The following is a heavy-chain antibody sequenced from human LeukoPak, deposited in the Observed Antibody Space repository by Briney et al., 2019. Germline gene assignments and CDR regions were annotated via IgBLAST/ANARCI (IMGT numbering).Heavy chain of an antibody. CDR2: INWNGGST. J-gene: IGHJ4*02. CDR3: ARVTSDYVWGSYRHAYFDY. V-gene: IGHV3-20*04. CDR1: GFTFDDYG. D-gene: IGHD3-16*02. Sequence: RAGGSLRLSCAASGFTFDDYGMSWVRQAPGKGLEWVSGINWNGGSTGYADSVKGRFTISRDNAKNSLYLQMNSLRAEDTALYYCARVTSDYVWGSYRHAYFDYWGQGTLVTVSS.